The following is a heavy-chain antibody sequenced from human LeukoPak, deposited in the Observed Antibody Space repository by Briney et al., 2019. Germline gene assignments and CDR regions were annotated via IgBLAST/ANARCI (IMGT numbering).Heavy chain of an antibody. D-gene: IGHD5-18*01. CDR3: ARDLNSYGSTGGDY. CDR1: GFTFSSYA. V-gene: IGHV3-23*01. Sequence: GGSLRLSCAASGFTFSSYAMSWVRRAPGKGLEWVSAISGSGGSTYYADSVKGRFTISRDNSKNTLYLQMNSRRAEDTAVYYCARDLNSYGSTGGDYWGQGTLVTVSS. CDR2: ISGSGGST. J-gene: IGHJ4*02.